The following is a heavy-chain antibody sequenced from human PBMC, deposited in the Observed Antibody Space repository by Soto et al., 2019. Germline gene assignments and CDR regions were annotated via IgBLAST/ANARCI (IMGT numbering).Heavy chain of an antibody. D-gene: IGHD1-7*01. V-gene: IGHV3-23*01. CDR1: GFTFSSYA. Sequence: EVQLLESGGGLVQPGGSLRLSCAASGFTFSSYAMSWVRQAPGKGLEWVSSISGSGGSTYYADSVKGRFTITRDNSKNTLYLQMNILRAEDTAVYYCVRPGITATLSAEYFQHWCQGTLVTVSS. CDR2: ISGSGGST. CDR3: VRPGITATLSAEYFQH. J-gene: IGHJ1*01.